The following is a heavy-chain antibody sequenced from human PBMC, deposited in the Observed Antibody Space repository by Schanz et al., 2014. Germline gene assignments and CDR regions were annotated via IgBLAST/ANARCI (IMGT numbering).Heavy chain of an antibody. CDR1: GFSLSSYN. CDR3: AKDRQTTVNRVGYYYGMDV. CDR2: ISSSSSYI. Sequence: EVQLVESGGGLVQPGGSLRLSCVASGFSLSSYNMNWVRQAPGKGLEWVSSISSSSSYIYYADSVKGRFTISRDNAKSSLFLQMNSLRAEDTALYYCAKDRQTTVNRVGYYYGMDVWGQGTTVTVSS. D-gene: IGHD4-4*01. J-gene: IGHJ6*02. V-gene: IGHV3-21*04.